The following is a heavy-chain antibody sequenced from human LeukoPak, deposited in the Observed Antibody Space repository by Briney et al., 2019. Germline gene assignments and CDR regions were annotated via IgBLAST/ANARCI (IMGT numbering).Heavy chain of an antibody. Sequence: GGSLRLSCAAYGFNFDDYGMSWVRQVPGKGLEWVSGINWNGASIGYADSTKGRFTISRDNAKNSMYLQMNSLRVEDTAVYYCAKDGGPYYYDRSGYYDYWGQGTLVTVSS. J-gene: IGHJ4*02. CDR2: INWNGASI. CDR1: GFNFDDYG. D-gene: IGHD3-22*01. V-gene: IGHV3-20*04. CDR3: AKDGGPYYYDRSGYYDY.